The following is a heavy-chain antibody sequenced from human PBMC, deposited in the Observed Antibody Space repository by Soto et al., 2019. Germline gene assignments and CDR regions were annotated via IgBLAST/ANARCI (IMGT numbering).Heavy chain of an antibody. CDR1: GFTFSRFS. J-gene: IGHJ6*02. D-gene: IGHD3-10*02. CDR2: ISYDGSNT. CDR3: ARDHGMFLSYYYYGMDV. V-gene: IGHV3-30-3*01. Sequence: PGGSLRLSXAASGFTFSRFSMHWVRQAPGKGLAWVAVISYDGSNTHYAESVKGRFNISRDDSKNTVYLQMNNLRGEDSAVYYCARDHGMFLSYYYYGMDVWGQGTTVTVSS.